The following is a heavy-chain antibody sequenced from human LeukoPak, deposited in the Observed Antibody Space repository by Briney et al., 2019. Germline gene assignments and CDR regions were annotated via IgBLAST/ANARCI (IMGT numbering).Heavy chain of an antibody. D-gene: IGHD3-16*01. CDR3: ARGAWGYSIHFDN. CDR1: GFTLSSFY. J-gene: IGHJ4*02. Sequence: GGSLRLSSATSGFTLSSFYMHWVRQRPGKGLVWVSRINSDGTDTKYADSAKGRFTISRDNTKNTVYLQMNNLGAEDTAVYYCARGAWGYSIHFDNWGQGALVTVSS. V-gene: IGHV3-74*03. CDR2: INSDGTDT.